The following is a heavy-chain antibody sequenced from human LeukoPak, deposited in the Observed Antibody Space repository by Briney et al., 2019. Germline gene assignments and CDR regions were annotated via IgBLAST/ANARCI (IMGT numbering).Heavy chain of an antibody. CDR1: GFTFSSYS. Sequence: GGSLRLSRAASGFTFSSYSMNWVRQPPGKGLEWVSSISSSGSYIYYADSVKGRFSISRDSAKNSLYLQMNSLRAEDTAVYYCARGPQFCSGGSCYGYYFDYWGQGTLVTVSS. CDR2: ISSSGSYI. D-gene: IGHD2-15*01. J-gene: IGHJ4*02. CDR3: ARGPQFCSGGSCYGYYFDY. V-gene: IGHV3-21*01.